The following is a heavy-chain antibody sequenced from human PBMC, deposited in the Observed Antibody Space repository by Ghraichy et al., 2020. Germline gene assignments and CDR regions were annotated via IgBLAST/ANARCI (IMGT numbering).Heavy chain of an antibody. Sequence: SQTLSLTCTVSGGSISGFRWSWIRQPPGKGLDWIGYISHTGFTNYSPSLKSRLTMSLDTSKLPFSLRLTSVTAADTAVYFCARHRSAGDVSDNRGYYHDYWGQGTLVTVSS. CDR2: ISHTGFT. D-gene: IGHD3-22*01. J-gene: IGHJ4*02. CDR1: GGSISGFR. CDR3: ARHRSAGDVSDNRGYYHDY. V-gene: IGHV4-59*01.